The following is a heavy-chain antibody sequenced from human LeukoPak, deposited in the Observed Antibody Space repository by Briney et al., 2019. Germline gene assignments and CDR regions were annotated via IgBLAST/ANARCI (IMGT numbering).Heavy chain of an antibody. D-gene: IGHD1-26*01. J-gene: IGHJ4*02. V-gene: IGHV3-53*01. CDR2: IYSGGST. Sequence: GGSLRLSCAASGFTVSSNYMSWVRQAPGKGLEWVSVIYSGGSTYYADSVKGRFTISRDNSKNTLYLQMNSLRAEDTAVYYCAKDRGKWEPPAPCDYWGQGTLVTVSS. CDR1: GFTVSSNY. CDR3: AKDRGKWEPPAPCDY.